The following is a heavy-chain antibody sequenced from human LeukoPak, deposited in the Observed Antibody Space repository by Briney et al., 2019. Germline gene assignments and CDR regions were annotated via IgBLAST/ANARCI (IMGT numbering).Heavy chain of an antibody. J-gene: IGHJ3*02. D-gene: IGHD4-17*01. CDR1: GGSFSGCY. CDR3: ARQNGDYAQDAFDI. CDR2: INHSGST. Sequence: SETLSLTCAVYGGSFSGCYWSWIRQPPGKGLEWIGEINHSGSTNYNPSLKSRVTISVDTSKNQFSLKLSSVTAADTAVYYCARQNGDYAQDAFDIWGQGTMVTVSS. V-gene: IGHV4-34*01.